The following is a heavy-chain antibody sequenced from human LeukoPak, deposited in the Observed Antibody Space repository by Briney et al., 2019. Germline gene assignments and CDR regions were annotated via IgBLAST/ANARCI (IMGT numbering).Heavy chain of an antibody. V-gene: IGHV4-59*08. Sequence: SETLSLSCTVSGGSISSYYWSWIRQPPGKGLEWIGYIYYSGSTNYNPSLKSRVTISVDTSKNQFSLKLSSVTAADTAVYYCARHLLRRWFDPWGQGTLVTVSS. J-gene: IGHJ5*02. D-gene: IGHD2-21*02. CDR3: ARHLLRRWFDP. CDR2: IYYSGST. CDR1: GGSISSYY.